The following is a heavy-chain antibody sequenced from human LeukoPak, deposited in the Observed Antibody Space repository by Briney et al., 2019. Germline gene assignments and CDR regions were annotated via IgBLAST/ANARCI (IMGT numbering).Heavy chain of an antibody. Sequence: ASVKVSCKACGYTFTSYDISWVRQAPGQGLEWMGWISAYNGNTNYAQKLQGRVTMTTDTSTSTAYMELRSLRSDDTAVYYCARLLAGIAAAGRAFDIWGQGTMVTVSS. CDR1: GYTFTSYD. J-gene: IGHJ3*02. CDR3: ARLLAGIAAAGRAFDI. D-gene: IGHD6-13*01. CDR2: ISAYNGNT. V-gene: IGHV1-18*01.